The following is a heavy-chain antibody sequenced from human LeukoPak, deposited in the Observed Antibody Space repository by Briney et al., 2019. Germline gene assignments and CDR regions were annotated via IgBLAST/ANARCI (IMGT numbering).Heavy chain of an antibody. D-gene: IGHD2-21*02. Sequence: GGSLRLSCAASGFTFSSYEMNWVRQAPGKGLEWVSYISSSGSTIYYADSVKGRFTISRDNAKNSLYLQMNSLRAEDTAVYYCARDHYCGGDCYSSAFDIWGQGTMVIVSS. CDR3: ARDHYCGGDCYSSAFDI. CDR1: GFTFSSYE. CDR2: ISSSGSTI. J-gene: IGHJ3*02. V-gene: IGHV3-48*03.